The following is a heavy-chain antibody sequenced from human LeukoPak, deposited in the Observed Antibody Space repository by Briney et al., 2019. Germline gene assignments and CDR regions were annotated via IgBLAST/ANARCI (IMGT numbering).Heavy chain of an antibody. J-gene: IGHJ4*02. CDR3: ARGEIIAVAGPI. D-gene: IGHD6-19*01. CDR2: MNPNSGNT. Sequence: GASVKVSCKASGYTFASYDINWVRQATGQGLEWMGWMNPNSGNTGYAQKFQGRVTMTRNTSISTAYMELSSLRSEDTAVYYCARGEIIAVAGPIWGQGTLVTVSS. CDR1: GYTFASYD. V-gene: IGHV1-8*01.